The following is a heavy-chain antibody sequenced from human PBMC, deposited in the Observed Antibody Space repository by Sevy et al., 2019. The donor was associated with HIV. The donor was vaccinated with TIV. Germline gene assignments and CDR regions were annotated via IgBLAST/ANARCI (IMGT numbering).Heavy chain of an antibody. CDR3: ARDDPVMNAFDI. CDR1: GGSVNSGDYY. V-gene: IGHV4-61*08. CDR2: IYYRGSS. Sequence: SETLSLTCTVSGGSVNSGDYYWSWIRQPPGKGLEWLGYIYYRGSSNYNPSLKSLVTISLDTPKNQFSLKMSSVTTADTAVYYCARDDPVMNAFDIWGQGTMVTVSS. D-gene: IGHD3-16*01. J-gene: IGHJ3*02.